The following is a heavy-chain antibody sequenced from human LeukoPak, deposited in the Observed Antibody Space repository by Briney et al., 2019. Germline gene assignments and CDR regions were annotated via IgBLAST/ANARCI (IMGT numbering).Heavy chain of an antibody. D-gene: IGHD6-6*01. CDR3: ATAIIEARYFDY. CDR2: VSASGGDT. CDR1: GFTFSRHD. V-gene: IGHV3-23*01. J-gene: IGHJ4*02. Sequence: PGGSLRLSCEAPGFTFSRHDMSWVRQAPGKGLEWVSAVSASGGDTYYADSVKGRFTISRDNSKNTLYLQMNSLRAEDTAVYYCATAIIEARYFDYWGQGTVVTVSS.